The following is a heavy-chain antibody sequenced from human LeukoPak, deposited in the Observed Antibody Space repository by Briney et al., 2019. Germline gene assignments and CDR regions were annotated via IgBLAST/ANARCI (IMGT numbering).Heavy chain of an antibody. J-gene: IGHJ4*02. CDR2: INHSGST. V-gene: IGHV4-34*01. Sequence: PSETLSLTCAVYGGSFSGYYWSWIRQPPGKGLEWIGEINHSGSTDYNSSLKSRLSISVDTPKNQFSLKLSSVTAADMAVYYCARHGPYSSSWYVNSRSFDYWGQGTLVTVSS. CDR1: GGSFSGYY. CDR3: ARHGPYSSSWYVNSRSFDY. D-gene: IGHD6-13*01.